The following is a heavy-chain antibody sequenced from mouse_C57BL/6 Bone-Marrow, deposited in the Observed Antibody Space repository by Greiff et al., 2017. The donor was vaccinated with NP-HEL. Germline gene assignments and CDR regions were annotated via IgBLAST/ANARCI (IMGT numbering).Heavy chain of an antibody. CDR2: IHPNSGST. CDR3: ARMEGRGYVDV. Sequence: QVQLQQPGAELVKPGASVKLSCKASGYTFTSYWMHWVKQRPGQGLEWIGMIHPNSGSTNYNEKFKSKATLTVDKSSSTAYMQLSSLTTEDSAVYYCARMEGRGYVDVWGTGTTVTVSS. V-gene: IGHV1-64*01. CDR1: GYTFTSYW. J-gene: IGHJ1*03.